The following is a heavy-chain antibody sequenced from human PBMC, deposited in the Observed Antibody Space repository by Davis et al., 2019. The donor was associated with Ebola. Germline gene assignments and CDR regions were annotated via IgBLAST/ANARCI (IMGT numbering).Heavy chain of an antibody. CDR3: VKGRGGYDYVSGSYRNPFDY. CDR2: ISTSGDSA. V-gene: IGHV3-23*01. CDR1: GFTFSSCA. J-gene: IGHJ4*02. Sequence: PGGSLRLSCAASGFTFSSCAMSWVRQAPGKGLEWVSSISTSGDSAYYADSVKGRFTISRDNSKNTLFLQMNSLRAEDTAVYYCVKGRGGYDYVSGSYRNPFDYWGQGTLVTVSS. D-gene: IGHD3-16*02.